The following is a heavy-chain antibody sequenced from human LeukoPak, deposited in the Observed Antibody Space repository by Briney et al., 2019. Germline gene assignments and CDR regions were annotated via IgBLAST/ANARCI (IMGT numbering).Heavy chain of an antibody. CDR3: ARDGGGGIAVAGTPFDY. D-gene: IGHD6-19*01. CDR2: ISYDGSNK. V-gene: IGHV3-30*03. J-gene: IGHJ4*02. CDR1: GLTISGDS. Sequence: GGSLRLSCAASGLTISGDSMNWVRQAPGKGLEWVAVISYDGSNKYYADSVKGRFTISRDNSKNTLYLQMNSLRAEDTAVYYCARDGGGGIAVAGTPFDYWGQGTLVTVSS.